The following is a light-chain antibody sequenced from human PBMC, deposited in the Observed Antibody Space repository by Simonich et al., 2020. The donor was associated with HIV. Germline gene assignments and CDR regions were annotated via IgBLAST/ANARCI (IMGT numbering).Light chain of an antibody. V-gene: IGKV3-15*01. Sequence: DIVMTQSPATLSVSPGEGVTLSCRASQSVSSSLSWYQQKPGQAPRLLIYVASTRATGIPARFSGSGSGTEFTLTISSMQSEDFAVYYCQQYKSWPYTFGQGTKLEIK. CDR3: QQYKSWPYT. CDR1: QSVSSS. J-gene: IGKJ2*01. CDR2: VAS.